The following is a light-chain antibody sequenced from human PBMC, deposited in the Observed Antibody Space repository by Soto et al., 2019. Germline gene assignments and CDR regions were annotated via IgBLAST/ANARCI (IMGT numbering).Light chain of an antibody. V-gene: IGKV3-20*01. CDR2: GAS. CDR3: QQYGSSPTWT. Sequence: ESVLTQSPGTLSLSPGERATLSCRASQSVSSNYLAWYQQKPGQAPRLLIYGASTRATGIPDRFSGSGSGTDFTLTISRLEPEDSAVYYCQQYGSSPTWTFXQGTKV. CDR1: QSVSSNY. J-gene: IGKJ1*01.